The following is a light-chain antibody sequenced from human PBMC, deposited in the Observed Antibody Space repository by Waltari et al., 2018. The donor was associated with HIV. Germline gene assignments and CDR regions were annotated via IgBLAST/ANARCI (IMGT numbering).Light chain of an antibody. CDR1: SSNLGHAH. Sequence: QSVPTHPPSASGTPGQRVTISCSGCSSNLGHAHVNWYQQLPGTAPKLPIYKNYQRPSGVPDRFAGSKSGTSASLAISGLRSEDEADYYCVGWDASLSAYVFGTGTKVTIL. V-gene: IGLV1-47*01. CDR2: KNY. J-gene: IGLJ1*01. CDR3: VGWDASLSAYV.